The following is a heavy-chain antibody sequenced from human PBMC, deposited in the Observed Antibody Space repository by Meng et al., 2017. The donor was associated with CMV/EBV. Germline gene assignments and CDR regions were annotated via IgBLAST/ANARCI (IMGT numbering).Heavy chain of an antibody. CDR1: GFTVSNNY. D-gene: IGHD1-7*01. CDR3: ARDGNYHGV. V-gene: IGHV3-53*01. J-gene: IGHJ4*02. Sequence: DVQLVESGVDLIQPGASLRRSCAASGFTVSNNYMRWFRQAPGKGLEWVSLIYSEGTTDYADSVKGRFTISRDNSKNTLYLQMNSLRAEDTAVYYCARDGNYHGVWGQGTLVTVSS. CDR2: IYSEGTT.